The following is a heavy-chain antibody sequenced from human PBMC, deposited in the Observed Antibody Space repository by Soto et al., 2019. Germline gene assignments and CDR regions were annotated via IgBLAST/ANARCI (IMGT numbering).Heavy chain of an antibody. D-gene: IGHD2-8*01. Sequence: GGSLRLSCAASGFTFSSYAMHWVRQAPGKGLEWVAVISYDGSNKYYADSVKGRFTISRDNSKNTLYLQMNSLRAEDTAVYYCARGPYCTNGVCYSLDYWGQGTLVTVSS. CDR2: ISYDGSNK. J-gene: IGHJ4*02. V-gene: IGHV3-30*04. CDR1: GFTFSSYA. CDR3: ARGPYCTNGVCYSLDY.